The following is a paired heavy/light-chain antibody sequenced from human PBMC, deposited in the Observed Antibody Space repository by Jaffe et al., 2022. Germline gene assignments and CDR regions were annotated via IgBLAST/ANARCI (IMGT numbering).Light chain of an antibody. V-gene: IGKV3-15*01. CDR1: QRVSSN. J-gene: IGKJ2*01. CDR2: GAS. Sequence: EIVMTQSPATLSVSPGERATLSCRASQRVSSNLAWYQQKPGQAPRLLIYGASTRATGIPARFSGSGSGTEFTLTISSLQSEDFALYYCQQYNSWPPSSTFGQGTKLEIK. CDR3: QQYNSWPPSST.
Heavy chain of an antibody. CDR2: ISWDGGST. CDR1: GFTFDDYA. CDR3: AKAYDSSGYSRYYFDY. J-gene: IGHJ4*02. D-gene: IGHD3-22*01. V-gene: IGHV3-43D*04. Sequence: EVQLVESGGVVVQPGGSLRLSCAASGFTFDDYAMHWVRQAPGKGLEWVSLISWDGGSTYYADSVKGRFTISRDNSKNSLYLQMSSLRAEDTALYYCAKAYDSSGYSRYYFDYWGQGTLVTVSS.